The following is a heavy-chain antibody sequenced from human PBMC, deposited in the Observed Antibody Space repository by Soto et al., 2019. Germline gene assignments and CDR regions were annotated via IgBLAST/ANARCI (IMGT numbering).Heavy chain of an antibody. V-gene: IGHV3-21*01. J-gene: IGHJ2*01. CDR3: ARVGAGAARPNWYFDL. D-gene: IGHD6-6*01. CDR1: GFTFSSYS. CDR2: ISSSSSYI. Sequence: GESLKISCAASGFTFSSYSMNWVRQAPGKGLEWVSSISSSSSYIYYADSVKGRFTISRDNAKNSLYLQMNSLRAEDTAVYYCARVGAGAARPNWYFDLWGRGTLVTVSS.